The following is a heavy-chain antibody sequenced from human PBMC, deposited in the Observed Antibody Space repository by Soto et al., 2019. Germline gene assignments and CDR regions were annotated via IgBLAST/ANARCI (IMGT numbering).Heavy chain of an antibody. V-gene: IGHV6-1*01. Sequence: SQTLSLTCAISGDSVSSNSAAWSWIRQSPSRGLEWPGRTYYRSKWYNDYAVSVKSRITINPDTSKNQFSLQLNSVTPEDTAVYYCARDRSSWYRYYYYYGMDVWGQGTTVTVSS. D-gene: IGHD6-13*01. CDR3: ARDRSSWYRYYYYYGMDV. CDR2: TYYRSKWYN. J-gene: IGHJ6*02. CDR1: GDSVSSNSAA.